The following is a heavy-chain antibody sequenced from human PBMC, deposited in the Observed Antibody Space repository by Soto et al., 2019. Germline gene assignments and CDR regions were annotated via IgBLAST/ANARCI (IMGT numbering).Heavy chain of an antibody. CDR2: IYSSGST. CDR1: GGSISNYY. CDR3: ARNPPGPVDFDV. J-gene: IGHJ4*02. Sequence: SETLSLTCTVSGGSISNYYWSWFRQPPGKRLEWIAHIYSSGSTHYSPSLQSRGTISLGPSENQLSLSLTSVTAADTAVYYCARNPPGPVDFDVWGPGTQVTVS. V-gene: IGHV4-59*01.